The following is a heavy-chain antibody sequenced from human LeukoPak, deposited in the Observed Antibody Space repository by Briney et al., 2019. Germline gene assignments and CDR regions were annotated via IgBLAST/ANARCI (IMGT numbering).Heavy chain of an antibody. CDR3: ASIDAISTWFDP. J-gene: IGHJ5*02. CDR2: IYSGGST. D-gene: IGHD2-2*01. Sequence: PGGSLRLSCAASGFTVSSNYMSWVRQAPGKGLEWVSVIYSGGSTYYADSVKGRFTISRDNSKNTLYLQMNSLRAEDTAVYYCASIDAISTWFDPWGQGTLVTVSS. V-gene: IGHV3-53*01. CDR1: GFTVSSNY.